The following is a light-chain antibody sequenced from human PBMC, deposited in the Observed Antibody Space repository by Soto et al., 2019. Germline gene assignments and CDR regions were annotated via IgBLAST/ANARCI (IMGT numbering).Light chain of an antibody. CDR2: RAS. CDR1: QSISSN. V-gene: IGKV3-15*01. Sequence: EIVMTQSPATLSLSPGERATLSCRASQSISSNLAWYQHKPGQAPRLFMFRASSRATGIPARFSGSGSGTGFNLTISSLQSEDSAVYYCQQYNNWPRATFGGGTKVDIK. CDR3: QQYNNWPRAT. J-gene: IGKJ4*01.